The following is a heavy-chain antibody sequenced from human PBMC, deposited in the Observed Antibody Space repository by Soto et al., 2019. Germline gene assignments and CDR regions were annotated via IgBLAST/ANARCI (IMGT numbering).Heavy chain of an antibody. CDR1: GFTFSSYA. V-gene: IGHV3-23*01. Sequence: GGSLRLSCAASGFTFSSYAMSWVRQAPGKGLEWVSAISGSGGSTYYADSVKGRFTISRDNSKNTLYLQMNSLRAEDTAVYYCAKGRSVVVVAATTPIDYYYMDVWGKGTTVTVSS. CDR2: ISGSGGST. D-gene: IGHD2-15*01. CDR3: AKGRSVVVVAATTPIDYYYMDV. J-gene: IGHJ6*03.